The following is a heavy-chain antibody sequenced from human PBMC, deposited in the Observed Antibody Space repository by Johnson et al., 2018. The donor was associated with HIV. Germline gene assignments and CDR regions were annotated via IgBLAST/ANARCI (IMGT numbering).Heavy chain of an antibody. CDR2: ISSNGGTT. D-gene: IGHD2-21*02. Sequence: VQLVESGGGLVQPGGSLRLSCAASGFTFSSYAMHWVRQAPGKGLECVSAISSNGGTTYYANSVKGRFTISRDNTKNTLYLQMSSLRAEDMAVYYCARRGDSDAFDIWGQGTMVTVSS. CDR1: GFTFSSYA. V-gene: IGHV3-64*01. CDR3: ARRGDSDAFDI. J-gene: IGHJ3*02.